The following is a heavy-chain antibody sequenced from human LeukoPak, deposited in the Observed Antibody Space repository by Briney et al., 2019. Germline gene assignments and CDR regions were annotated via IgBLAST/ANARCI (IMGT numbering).Heavy chain of an antibody. CDR3: ARDGATVATPFFDY. J-gene: IGHJ4*02. V-gene: IGHV1-2*04. D-gene: IGHD4-17*01. CDR1: GFTFTGYY. CDR2: INANSGDT. Sequence: GASVKVSCKASGFTFTGYYMHWVRQAPGQGLEWMGWINANSGDTNYAQKSRGWVTMTRDTSLRTVYVELSRLRSDDTAVYYCARDGATVATPFFDYWGQGTLVTVSS.